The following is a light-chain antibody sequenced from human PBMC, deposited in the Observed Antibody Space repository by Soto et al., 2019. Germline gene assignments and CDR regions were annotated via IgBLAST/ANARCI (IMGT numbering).Light chain of an antibody. CDR1: SSDVGGYNY. CDR2: DVR. CDR3: SSYTSSSTRV. J-gene: IGLJ2*01. V-gene: IGLV2-14*01. Sequence: QSVLTQPASVSGSRGQSITISCTGTSSDVGGYNYVSWYQQHPGKAPKLMIYDVRNRPSGVSDRFSGSKSGNTASLTISGLQAEDEADSYCSSYTSSSTRVFGGGTQLTVL.